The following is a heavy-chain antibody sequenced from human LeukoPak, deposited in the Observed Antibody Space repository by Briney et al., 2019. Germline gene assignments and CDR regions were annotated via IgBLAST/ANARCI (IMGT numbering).Heavy chain of an antibody. D-gene: IGHD4/OR15-4a*01. CDR1: GFVFVDYG. CDR2: IRSKTYGGTT. Sequence: GGSLRLSCTASGFVFVDYGMSWFRQAPGKGLEWVGFIRSKTYGGTTQYAASVEGRFTISRDDSKGIAYLQMNSLNTEDTADYYCAPGEGAVDYWGQGTLVTVSS. CDR3: APGEGAVDY. J-gene: IGHJ4*02. V-gene: IGHV3-49*03.